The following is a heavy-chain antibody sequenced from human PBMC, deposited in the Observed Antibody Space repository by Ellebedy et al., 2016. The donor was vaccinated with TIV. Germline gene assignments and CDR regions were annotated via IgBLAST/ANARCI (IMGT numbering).Heavy chain of an antibody. CDR2: IIPLFGTA. J-gene: IGHJ4*02. Sequence: AASVKVSCKASGGTFSSYAISWVRQAPGQGLEWMGGIIPLFGTANYAQKFQGRVTITADESTSTAYMEFRSLRSEDTAVYYCARVIWQWLVTGPYDYWGQGTLVTVSS. V-gene: IGHV1-69*13. CDR1: GGTFSSYA. D-gene: IGHD6-19*01. CDR3: ARVIWQWLVTGPYDY.